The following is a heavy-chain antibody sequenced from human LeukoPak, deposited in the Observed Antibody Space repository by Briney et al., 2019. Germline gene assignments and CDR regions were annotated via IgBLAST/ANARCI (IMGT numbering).Heavy chain of an antibody. CDR2: ISAYNGNT. Sequence: ASVKVSCKASGYTFTSYGISWVRQAPGQGLEWMRWISAYNGNTNYAQKLQGRVTMTTDTSTSTAYMELRSLRSDDTAVYYCARDLDCSSTSCYYFDYWGQGTLVTVSS. V-gene: IGHV1-18*01. D-gene: IGHD2-2*01. J-gene: IGHJ4*02. CDR1: GYTFTSYG. CDR3: ARDLDCSSTSCYYFDY.